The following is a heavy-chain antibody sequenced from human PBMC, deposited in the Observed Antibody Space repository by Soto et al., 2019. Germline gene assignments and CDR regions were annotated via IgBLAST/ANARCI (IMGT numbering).Heavy chain of an antibody. V-gene: IGHV3-21*01. J-gene: IGHJ4*02. Sequence: GGSLRIACAASGFTFTRYSMNWVRQAPGKGLEWVSSISSTTNYIYYADSMKGRFTVSRDNAKNSVYLEMNSLSAEDTALYYCARESEDLTSNFDYWGQGTLVTVSS. CDR1: GFTFTRYS. CDR2: ISSTTNYI. CDR3: ARESEDLTSNFDY.